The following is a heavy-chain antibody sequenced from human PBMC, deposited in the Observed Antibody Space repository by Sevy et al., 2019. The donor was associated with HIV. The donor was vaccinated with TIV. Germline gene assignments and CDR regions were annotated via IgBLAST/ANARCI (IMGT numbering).Heavy chain of an antibody. Sequence: GESLKISCKGSGYSFTSYWIGWVRQMPGKGLEWMGIIYPGDSDTRYSPASQGQVTISADKSISTAYLQWSSLKASATAMYYCARGDYGVAIPLDYWGQGTLVTVSS. CDR3: ARGDYGVAIPLDY. CDR1: GYSFTSYW. J-gene: IGHJ4*02. CDR2: IYPGDSDT. D-gene: IGHD4-17*01. V-gene: IGHV5-51*01.